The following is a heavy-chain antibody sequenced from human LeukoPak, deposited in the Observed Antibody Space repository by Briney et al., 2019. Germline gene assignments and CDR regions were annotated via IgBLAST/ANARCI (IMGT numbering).Heavy chain of an antibody. CDR3: AREHYYGSGSYYWGMDV. CDR1: GGTFSGYA. CDR2: IIPIFGTA. J-gene: IGHJ6*04. V-gene: IGHV1-69*13. Sequence: GASVKVSCKASGGTFSGYAISWVRQAPGQGLEWMGGIIPIFGTANYAQKFQGRVTITADESTSTAYMELSSLRSEDTAVYYCAREHYYGSGSYYWGMDVWGKGTTVTVSS. D-gene: IGHD3-10*01.